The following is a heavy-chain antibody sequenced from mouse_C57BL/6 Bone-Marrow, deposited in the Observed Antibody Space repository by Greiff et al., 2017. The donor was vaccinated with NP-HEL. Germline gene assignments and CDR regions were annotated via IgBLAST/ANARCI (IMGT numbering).Heavy chain of an antibody. Sequence: VQLQESGAELVRPGTSVKVSCKASGYAFTNYLIEWVKQRPGQGLEWIGVINPGSGGTNYNEKFKGKATLTADKSSSTAYMQLSSLTSEDSAFYFCARDSLFDYWGQGTTLTVSS. CDR1: GYAFTNYL. V-gene: IGHV1-54*01. CDR2: INPGSGGT. CDR3: ARDSLFDY. J-gene: IGHJ2*01.